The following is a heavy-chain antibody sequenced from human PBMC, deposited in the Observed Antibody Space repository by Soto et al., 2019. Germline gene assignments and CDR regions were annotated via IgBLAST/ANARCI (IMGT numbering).Heavy chain of an antibody. CDR2: ISGSGGST. J-gene: IGHJ5*02. D-gene: IGHD2-15*01. CDR1: GFTFSSYA. Sequence: AGGSLRLSCAASGFTFSSYAMSWVRQAPGKGLEWVSAISGSGGSTYYAGSVKGRFTISRDNSKNTLYLQMNSLRAEDTAVYYCAKGGIGVVVVAATQFDPWGQGTLVTVSS. V-gene: IGHV3-23*01. CDR3: AKGGIGVVVVAATQFDP.